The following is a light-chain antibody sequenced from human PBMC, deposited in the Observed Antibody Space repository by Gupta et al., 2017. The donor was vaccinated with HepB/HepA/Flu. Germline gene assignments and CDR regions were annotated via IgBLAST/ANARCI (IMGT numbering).Light chain of an antibody. V-gene: IGKV1-9*01. CDR1: QGMTNF. Sequence: DIQLTQSPSFLSASVGDRVTITCRASQGMTNFLAWYQQKPGKAPKLLIYAASTLQRGVSSRFSGSASGTEVTLTISSRQQEDFATYYCQHRHNYVSWTFGQGTKVDIK. CDR3: QHRHNYVSWT. J-gene: IGKJ1*01. CDR2: AAS.